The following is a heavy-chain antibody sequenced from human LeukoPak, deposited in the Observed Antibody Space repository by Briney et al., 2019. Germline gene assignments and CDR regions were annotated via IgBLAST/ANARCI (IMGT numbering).Heavy chain of an antibody. Sequence: SETLSLTCTVSGGSISSYYWSWIRQPAGKGLEWIGRIYTSRSTNYNPSLKSRVTMSVDTSKNQFSLKLSSVTAADTAVYYCARWGGLRFELAYFDYWGQGTLVTVSS. D-gene: IGHD3-3*01. CDR3: ARWGGLRFELAYFDY. J-gene: IGHJ4*02. V-gene: IGHV4-4*07. CDR2: IYTSRST. CDR1: GGSISSYY.